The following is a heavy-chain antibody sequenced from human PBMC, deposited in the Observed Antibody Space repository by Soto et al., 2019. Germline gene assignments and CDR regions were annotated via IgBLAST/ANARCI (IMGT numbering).Heavy chain of an antibody. CDR1: GGSISTYY. CDR3: VRYAGSSWFDY. J-gene: IGHJ4*02. V-gene: IGHV4-59*01. D-gene: IGHD6-13*01. Sequence: SETLSLTCIVSGGSISTYYWSWIRQPPGKGLEWIGYTNYNGITNYNPSLKSRVTMSLDTSKKRFALKLRSVTAANTAVLYCVRYAGSSWFDYWGQGTLVTVPS. CDR2: TNYNGIT.